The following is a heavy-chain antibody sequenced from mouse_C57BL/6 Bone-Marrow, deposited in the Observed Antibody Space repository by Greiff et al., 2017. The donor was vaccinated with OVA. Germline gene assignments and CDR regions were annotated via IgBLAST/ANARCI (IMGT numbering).Heavy chain of an antibody. V-gene: IGHV5-6*01. Sequence: EVKVVESGGDLVKPGGSLKLSCAASGFTFSSYGMSWVRQTPDKRLEWVATISSGGSYTYYPDSVKGRFTISRDNAKNTLYLQMSSLKSEDTAMYYCARRGTSGDYWGQGTSVTVSS. CDR1: GFTFSSYG. CDR3: ARRGTSGDY. CDR2: ISSGGSYT. J-gene: IGHJ4*01. D-gene: IGHD3-1*01.